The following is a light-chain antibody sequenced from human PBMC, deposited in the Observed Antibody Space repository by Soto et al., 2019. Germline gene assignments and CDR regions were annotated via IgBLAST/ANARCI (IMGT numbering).Light chain of an antibody. V-gene: IGKV3-20*01. CDR3: QQYGRSPFT. J-gene: IGKJ2*01. CDR1: QRMTNNF. CDR2: GAS. Sequence: EIVLTQSPDTLSLSPGERVTLSCRASQRMTNNFLAWFQQKPGLAPRLLIHGASTRASGVPDRFTGGGCGTDFVLTISRVEPEDLAVYYCQQYGRSPFTFGQGTKL.